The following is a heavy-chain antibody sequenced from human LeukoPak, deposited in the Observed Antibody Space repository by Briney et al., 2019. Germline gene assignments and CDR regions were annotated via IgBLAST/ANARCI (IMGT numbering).Heavy chain of an antibody. CDR2: ISSSSTTI. CDR3: AREGRYYDSSGYFSDY. CDR1: GFTFSSYS. V-gene: IGHV3-48*02. J-gene: IGHJ4*02. Sequence: GGSLRLSCAASGFTFSSYSMSWVRQAPGKGLEWVSYISSSSTTIYYADSVKGRFTISRDNAMNSLYLQMNSLRDEDTAVYYCAREGRYYDSSGYFSDYWGQGTLVTVSS. D-gene: IGHD3-22*01.